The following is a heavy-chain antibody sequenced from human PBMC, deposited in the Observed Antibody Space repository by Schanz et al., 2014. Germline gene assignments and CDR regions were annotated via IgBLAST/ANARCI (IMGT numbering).Heavy chain of an antibody. CDR2: INHSGGT. CDR3: ARLPGLYCSGGACYRGY. CDR1: GGSSSDCY. J-gene: IGHJ4*02. V-gene: IGHV4-34*01. Sequence: QVQLQQWGAGLLKASETLSLTCAVYGGSSSDCYWSWIRQPPGKGLEWIGEINHSGGTNYNPSLKSRVTMSLATSRNQSALILTFVTAADTAVYYCARLPGLYCSGGACYRGYWGQGTLVTVSS. D-gene: IGHD2-15*01.